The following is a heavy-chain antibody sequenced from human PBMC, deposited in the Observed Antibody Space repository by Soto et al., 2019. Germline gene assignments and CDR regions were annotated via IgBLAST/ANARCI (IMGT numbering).Heavy chain of an antibody. J-gene: IGHJ6*02. D-gene: IGHD3-3*01. CDR3: ARGPPGLRFLEWLPHYYGMDV. CDR1: GGSFSGYY. V-gene: IGHV4-34*01. CDR2: INHSGST. Sequence: ETLSLTCAVYGGSFSGYYWSWIRQPPGKGLEWIGEINHSGSTNYNPSLKSRVTISVDTSKNQFSLKLSSVTAADTAVYYCARGPPGLRFLEWLPHYYGMDVWGQGTTVTVSS.